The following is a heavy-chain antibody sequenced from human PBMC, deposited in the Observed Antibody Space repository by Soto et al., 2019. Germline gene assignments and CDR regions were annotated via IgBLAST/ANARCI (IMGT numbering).Heavy chain of an antibody. Sequence: GGSLRLSFAASGFTFSDYSMNWVRQAPGKGLEWVSYISGSGGSTHYADSVKGRFTISRDDAKNSLYLQMNTLTGEDTAVYYCARGPADTAFYFDIWGQGTLVTVSS. CDR3: ARGPADTAFYFDI. J-gene: IGHJ4*02. CDR1: GFTFSDYS. CDR2: ISGSGGST. V-gene: IGHV3-48*01. D-gene: IGHD5-18*01.